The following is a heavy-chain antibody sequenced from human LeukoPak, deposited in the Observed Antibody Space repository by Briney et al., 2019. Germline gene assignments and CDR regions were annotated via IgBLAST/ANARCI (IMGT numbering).Heavy chain of an antibody. CDR3: ARRPSGNYYYYGMDV. Sequence: GGSLRLSCEGSAFIFSGHWMNWVRQTPGKGLEWVASIKEDGSERQYVDSVKGRFSISRDNTKGSLFLQLNSLRAEDTAVYYCARRPSGNYYYYGMDVWGQGTTVTVSS. V-gene: IGHV3-7*03. D-gene: IGHD1-26*01. CDR1: AFIFSGHW. CDR2: IKEDGSER. J-gene: IGHJ6*02.